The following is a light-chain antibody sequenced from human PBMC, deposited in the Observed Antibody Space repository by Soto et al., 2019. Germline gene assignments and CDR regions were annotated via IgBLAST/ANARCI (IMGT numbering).Light chain of an antibody. J-gene: IGLJ1*01. Sequence: QSVLTQPPSVSGAPGQRVTISCTGSSSNIGAGYDVHWYQQLPGTAPKLLIYGNSNRPSGVPDRFSGSKSGTSASLAITGLQAEDEADYYCNSHTTSSTYVFGTGTKLTVL. CDR3: NSHTTSSTYV. CDR2: GNS. CDR1: SSNIGAGYD. V-gene: IGLV1-40*01.